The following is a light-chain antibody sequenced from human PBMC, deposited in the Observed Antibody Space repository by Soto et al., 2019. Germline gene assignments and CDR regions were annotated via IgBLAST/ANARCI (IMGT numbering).Light chain of an antibody. J-gene: IGKJ4*01. CDR1: QSVGGD. Sequence: IVMTQSPATLSVSPGERATLSCRASQSVGGDLAWYQRKPGQAPRLLIYGASSRAPGIPARFSGSGSGTEFTLTISSLQSEDFAVYYCQQYENWPQLTFGRGTKVEIK. V-gene: IGKV3-15*01. CDR2: GAS. CDR3: QQYENWPQLT.